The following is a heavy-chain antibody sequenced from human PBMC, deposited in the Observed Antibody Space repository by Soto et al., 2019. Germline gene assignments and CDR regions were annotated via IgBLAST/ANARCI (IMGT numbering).Heavy chain of an antibody. CDR3: ARVGLLYSYGAYEVPYYYMAV. J-gene: IGHJ6*03. CDR1: GYTFTSYG. D-gene: IGHD4-17*01. V-gene: IGHV1-18*01. Sequence: QVQLVQSGAEVKKPGASVKVSCKASGYTFTSYGISWVRQAPGQGLEWMSWISPYNGNTNYVQKLQGRVTMTTDTSTSKAYMELMSLRSDATAVYYCARVGLLYSYGAYEVPYYYMAVWGKGTTVTVSS. CDR2: ISPYNGNT.